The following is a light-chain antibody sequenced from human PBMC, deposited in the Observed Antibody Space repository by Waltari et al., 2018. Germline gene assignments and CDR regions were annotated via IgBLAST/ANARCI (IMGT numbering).Light chain of an antibody. V-gene: IGKV1-39*01. CDR1: QSISSY. CDR3: QQSYSTRYT. CDR2: AAS. Sequence: DIQMTQSPSSLSASVGDRVTITCRASQSISSYLNWYQQKPGKAPKLLIYAASSLQSGVPSRFSGSGSGTDFTLTINSLQPEDFATYYCQQSYSTRYTFGQGTKLEIK. J-gene: IGKJ2*01.